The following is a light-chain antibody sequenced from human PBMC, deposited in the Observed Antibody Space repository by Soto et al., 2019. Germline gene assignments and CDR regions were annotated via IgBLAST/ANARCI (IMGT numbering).Light chain of an antibody. J-gene: IGKJ3*01. CDR3: QQYNKWPFT. CDR2: GAS. V-gene: IGKV3-15*01. CDR1: QSVGGN. Sequence: EMVMTQSPATLSLSPGERATLSCRASQSVGGNLAWYQQKPGQGPRLPIYGASTRATGIPARFSGSGSGTGFTLTITSLQSEDFAVYYCQQYNKWPFTFGPGTKVDIK.